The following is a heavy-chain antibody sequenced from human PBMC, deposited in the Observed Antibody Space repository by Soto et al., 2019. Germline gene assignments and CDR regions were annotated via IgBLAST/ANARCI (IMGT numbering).Heavy chain of an antibody. Sequence: ESGGGVVQPGRSLRLSCAASGFTFSSYGMHWVRQAPGKGLEWVAVISYDGSNKYYADSVKGRFTISRDNSKNTLYLQMNSLSAEDTAVYYCAKEYSSSWYYYYGMDVWGQGTTVTVSS. CDR2: ISYDGSNK. D-gene: IGHD6-13*01. V-gene: IGHV3-30*18. CDR1: GFTFSSYG. J-gene: IGHJ6*02. CDR3: AKEYSSSWYYYYGMDV.